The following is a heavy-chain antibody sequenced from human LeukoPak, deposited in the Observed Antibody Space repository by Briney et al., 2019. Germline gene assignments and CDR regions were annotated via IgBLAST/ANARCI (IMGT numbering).Heavy chain of an antibody. J-gene: IGHJ3*02. CDR1: GDSVSSNSAA. V-gene: IGHV6-1*01. D-gene: IGHD3-10*01. CDR3: ARQTTMVRGVIIGDNDAFDI. Sequence: SQTLSLTCAISGDSVSSNSAAWNWIRQSPSRGLEWLGRTYYRSKWYNDYAVSVKSRITINPDTSKNQFSLQLNSVTPEDTAVYYCARQTTMVRGVIIGDNDAFDIWGQGTMVTVSS. CDR2: TYYRSKWYN.